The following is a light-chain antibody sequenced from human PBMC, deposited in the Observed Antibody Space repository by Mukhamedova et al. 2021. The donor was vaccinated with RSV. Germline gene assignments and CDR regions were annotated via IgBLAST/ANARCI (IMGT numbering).Light chain of an antibody. V-gene: IGKV1-6*01. CDR2: ATS. J-gene: IGKJ1*01. Sequence: WYQRRVHGNAPKLLIYATSILQGGVSPRFSGTRSGSDFNLTISSLKPEDFATYYCLQDYGYVWTFGQGTKVEIK. CDR3: LQDYGYVWT.